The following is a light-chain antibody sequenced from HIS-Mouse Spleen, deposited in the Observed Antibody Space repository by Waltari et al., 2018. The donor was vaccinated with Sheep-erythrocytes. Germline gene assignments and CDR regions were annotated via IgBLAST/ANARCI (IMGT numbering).Light chain of an antibody. CDR3: MQALQTPVSLNGYT. CDR2: LGS. J-gene: IGKJ2*01. V-gene: IGKV2-28*01. CDR1: QSLLHSNGYNY. Sequence: DIVMTQSPLSLPVTPGEPASISCRSSQSLLHSNGYNYLDWYLPKPGQSPQLLIHLGSNLSSGVPDRFSGSGSGTDFTLKISRVEAEDVGVYYCMQALQTPVSLNGYTFGQGTKLEIK.